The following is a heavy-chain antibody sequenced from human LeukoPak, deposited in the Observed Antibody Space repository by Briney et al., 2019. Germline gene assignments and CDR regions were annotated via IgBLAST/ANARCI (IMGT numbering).Heavy chain of an antibody. CDR3: ARRDGYNYNY. V-gene: IGHV4-34*01. J-gene: IGHJ4*02. Sequence: SENLSLTCAVSGGSFSGYYGSWIRQPPGKGLEWIGEINHSGSTNYNPSITSRVTISVDTYKTQFSLKLSSVTAAAKAVYDCARRDGYNYNYWGQGTLVTVSS. D-gene: IGHD5-24*01. CDR2: INHSGST. CDR1: GGSFSGYY.